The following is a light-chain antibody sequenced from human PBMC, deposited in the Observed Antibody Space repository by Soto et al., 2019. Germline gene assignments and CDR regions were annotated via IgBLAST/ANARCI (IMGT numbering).Light chain of an antibody. CDR2: NNN. J-gene: IGLJ2*01. CDR1: SSNIETNT. CDR3: AVWDDSLSGMV. V-gene: IGLV1-44*01. Sequence: QSVLTQPPSASGTPGQRVTISCSGSSSNIETNTVDWYQHLPGTAPKVLIFNNNQRPSGFPDRFSGSKSGTSASLAISGLQSEDEADYYCAVWDDSLSGMVFGGGTKVTVL.